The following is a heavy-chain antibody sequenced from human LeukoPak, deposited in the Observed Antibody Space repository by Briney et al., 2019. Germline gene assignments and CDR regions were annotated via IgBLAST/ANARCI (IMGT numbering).Heavy chain of an antibody. J-gene: IGHJ4*02. D-gene: IGHD6-19*01. V-gene: IGHV4-39*07. CDR2: IYYSGST. CDR1: GGSISSSSYY. CDR3: ARIYSSGGVY. Sequence: SETLSLTCTVSGGSISSSSYYWGWIRQPPGKGLEWIGSIYYSGSTYYNPSLKSRVTISVDTSKNQFSLKLSSVTAADTAVYYCARIYSSGGVYWGQGTLVTVPS.